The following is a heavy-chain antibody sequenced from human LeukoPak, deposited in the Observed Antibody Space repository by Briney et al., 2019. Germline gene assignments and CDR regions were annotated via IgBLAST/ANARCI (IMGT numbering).Heavy chain of an antibody. CDR1: GFTFSSYW. J-gene: IGHJ4*02. CDR3: ARQGYSYALYYFDY. CDR2: IKQDGSEK. D-gene: IGHD5-18*01. V-gene: IGHV3-7*01. Sequence: GGSLRLSCAASGFTFSSYWMSWVRQAPGKGLEWVANIKQDGSEKYYVDSVKGGFTISRDNAKNSLYLQMNSLRAEDTAVYYCARQGYSYALYYFDYWGQGTLVTVSS.